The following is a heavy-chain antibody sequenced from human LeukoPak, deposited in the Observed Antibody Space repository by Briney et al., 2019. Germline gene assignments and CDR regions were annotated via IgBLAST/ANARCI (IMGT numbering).Heavy chain of an antibody. CDR3: MTELLGY. CDR2: IRGDGNEK. Sequence: GGSLRLSCGASGITFSSYSMNWVRQAPGRGLEFVANIRGDGNEKYYMDSMKGRLTISRDNARNSLFLQMSGLRAEDTAVYYCMTELLGYRGQGTLVTVSS. D-gene: IGHD1-14*01. V-gene: IGHV3-7*03. J-gene: IGHJ4*02. CDR1: GITFSSYS.